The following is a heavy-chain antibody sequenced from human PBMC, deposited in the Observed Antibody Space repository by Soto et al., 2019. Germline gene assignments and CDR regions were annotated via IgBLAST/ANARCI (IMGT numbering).Heavy chain of an antibody. Sequence: QVQLVESGGGVVQPGRSLRLSCAASGFTFSTHAMHWVRQAPGKGLECVAIVSFDGSNKYYADSVKGRFTISRDNSKNTLYLHMSGLTPEDTAFYYCAKDHTGITTVSGGRIDRWGQGTLVTVSS. CDR2: VSFDGSNK. V-gene: IGHV3-30-3*01. CDR3: AKDHTGITTVSGGRIDR. D-gene: IGHD1-20*01. CDR1: GFTFSTHA. J-gene: IGHJ5*02.